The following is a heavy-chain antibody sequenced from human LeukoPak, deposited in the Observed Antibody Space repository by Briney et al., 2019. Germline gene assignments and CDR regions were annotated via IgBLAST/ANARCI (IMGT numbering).Heavy chain of an antibody. CDR2: ISSSISYI. CDR3: ARDGFSSSWYSIL. V-gene: IGHV3-21*01. J-gene: IGHJ4*02. CDR1: GFTFSSYS. Sequence: PGGSLRLSCAASGFTFSSYSMNWVRQAPGKGLEWVSSISSSISYIYYADSVKGRFTISRDNAKNSLYLQVNSLRAEDTAVYYCARDGFSSSWYSILWGQGTLVTVSS. D-gene: IGHD6-13*01.